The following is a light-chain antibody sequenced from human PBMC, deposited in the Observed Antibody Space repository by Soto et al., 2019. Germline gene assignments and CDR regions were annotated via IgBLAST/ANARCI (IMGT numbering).Light chain of an antibody. Sequence: EIVLTQSPGTLSLSPGERATLSCRASQSVPSNYLAWYQQRPGQAPRLLIYGASRRATGIPDRFSGSGSGTDFTLTISRLEPEDFAVYYCQQYDTSTITFGQGTRLEIK. CDR3: QQYDTSTIT. CDR2: GAS. CDR1: QSVPSNY. V-gene: IGKV3-20*01. J-gene: IGKJ5*01.